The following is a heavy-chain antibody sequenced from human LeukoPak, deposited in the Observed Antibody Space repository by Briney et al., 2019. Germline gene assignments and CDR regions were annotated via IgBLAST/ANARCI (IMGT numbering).Heavy chain of an antibody. CDR3: AELNDNYYCYGMDV. D-gene: IGHD1-1*01. Sequence: PGGSLRLSCAASGFTFSTYAMSWVRQAPGKGLEWVSLISGSGGSTYYADSVKGRFTISRDNSKNTLYLQMNSLRAEDTAVYYCAELNDNYYCYGMDVWGQGTTVTVSS. V-gene: IGHV3-23*01. CDR2: ISGSGGST. CDR1: GFTFSTYA. J-gene: IGHJ6*02.